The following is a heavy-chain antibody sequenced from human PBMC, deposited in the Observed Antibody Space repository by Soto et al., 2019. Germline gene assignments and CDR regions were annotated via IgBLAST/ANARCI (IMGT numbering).Heavy chain of an antibody. J-gene: IGHJ5*02. CDR2: FSSSSSYT. CDR1: GFTFSDYY. D-gene: IGHD1-26*01. CDR3: ARALGKIDP. V-gene: IGHV3-11*06. Sequence: PGGSLRLSCAASGFTFSDYYMSCIRQAPGKGLEWVLYFSSSSSYTNYADSVKGRFTISRDNAKNSLCLQMNSLRAEDTAVYYCARALGKIDPWGQGTLVTVSS.